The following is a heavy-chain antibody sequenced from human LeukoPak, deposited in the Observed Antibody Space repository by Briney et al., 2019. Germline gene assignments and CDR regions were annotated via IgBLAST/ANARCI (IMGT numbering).Heavy chain of an antibody. V-gene: IGHV1-69*01. Sequence: SVKVSCKAFGDTVRRYAIGWVRQAPGQGFEWIGGIISTYGASNYAQKFQGRVTLTADESANTAYMELRDLRSDDTAVYYCARDRTGYGNYYFDSWGQGTPVTVSS. CDR1: GDTVRRYA. J-gene: IGHJ4*02. CDR2: IISTYGAS. CDR3: ARDRTGYGNYYFDS. D-gene: IGHD2/OR15-2a*01.